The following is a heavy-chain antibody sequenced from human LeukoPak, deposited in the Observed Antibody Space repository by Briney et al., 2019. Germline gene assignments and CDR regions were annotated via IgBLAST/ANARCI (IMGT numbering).Heavy chain of an antibody. CDR2: IGRNGDNI. J-gene: IGHJ4*02. V-gene: IGHV3-23*01. CDR1: GFTFNIYA. D-gene: IGHD7-27*01. CDR3: AKYTQTGDSFDY. Sequence: GGSLRLSCAASGFTFNIYAMIWVRQAPGEGLEWVSVIGRNGDNIHYADSVKGRFTISRDNSKNTLYLQMNSLRAEDTAVYHCAKYTQTGDSFDYWGQGTLVAVSS.